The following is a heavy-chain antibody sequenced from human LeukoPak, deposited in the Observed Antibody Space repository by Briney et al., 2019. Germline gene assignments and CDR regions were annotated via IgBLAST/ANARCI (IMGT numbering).Heavy chain of an antibody. CDR1: GGSISSYY. CDR3: ARALSYYGSGSYPGYWFDP. V-gene: IGHV4-59*01. D-gene: IGHD3-10*01. CDR2: IYYSGST. Sequence: SETLSLTCTVSGGSISSYYWSWIRQPPGKGLEWIGYIYYSGSTNYNPSLKSRVTISVDTSKNQFSLKLSSVTAADTAVYYCARALSYYGSGSYPGYWFDPWGQGTLVTVSS. J-gene: IGHJ5*02.